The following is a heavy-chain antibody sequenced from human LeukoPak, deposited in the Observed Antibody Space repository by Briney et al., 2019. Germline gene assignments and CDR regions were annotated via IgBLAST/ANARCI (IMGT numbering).Heavy chain of an antibody. CDR2: IIPIFGTA. CDR3: ARDLIQRYAFDI. V-gene: IGHV1-69*05. Sequence: ASVKVSCTASGGTFSSYAISWVRQAPGQRLEWMGGIIPIFGTANYAQKFQGRVTITTDESTSTAYMELSSLRSEDTAVYYCARDLIQRYAFDIWGQGTMVTVSS. J-gene: IGHJ3*02. D-gene: IGHD5-18*01. CDR1: GGTFSSYA.